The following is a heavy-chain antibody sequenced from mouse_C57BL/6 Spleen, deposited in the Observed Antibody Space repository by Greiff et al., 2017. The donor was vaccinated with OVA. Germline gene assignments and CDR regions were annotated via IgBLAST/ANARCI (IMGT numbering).Heavy chain of an antibody. J-gene: IGHJ4*01. CDR2: IRNKANGYTT. CDR1: GFTFTDYY. CDR3: ARYPAGLGRYYAMDY. D-gene: IGHD4-1*01. Sequence: EVMLVESGGGLVQPGGSLSLSCAASGFTFTDYYMSWVRQPPGKALEWLGFIRNKANGYTTEYSASVKGRFTISRDNSQSILYLQMNALRAEDRATYYGARYPAGLGRYYAMDYWGQGTSVTVSS. V-gene: IGHV7-3*01.